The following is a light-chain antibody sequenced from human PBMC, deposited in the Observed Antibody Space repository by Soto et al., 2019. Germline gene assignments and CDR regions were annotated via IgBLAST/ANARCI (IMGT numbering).Light chain of an antibody. J-gene: IGKJ1*01. Sequence: EIVMTQSPATLSVSPGERATLSCRASQSVSSNLAWYQQKPGQAPRLLIYDASTRATGIPARFSGSGSGTEFTLTISSLQPEDFATYYCQQLNNYPRTFGQGTKVDIK. CDR1: QSVSSN. CDR3: QQLNNYPRT. CDR2: DAS. V-gene: IGKV3D-15*01.